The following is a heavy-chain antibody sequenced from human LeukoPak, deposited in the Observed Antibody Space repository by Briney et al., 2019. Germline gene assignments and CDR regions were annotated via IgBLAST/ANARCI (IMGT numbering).Heavy chain of an antibody. Sequence: PSETLSLTCTVSGGSISSYYWSWIRQPAGKGLEWIGRIYTSGSINYNPSLKSRVTMSVDTSKNQFSLKLSSVTAADTAVYYCARDRAGTIRGGMDVWGQGTTVTVSS. CDR3: ARDRAGTIRGGMDV. D-gene: IGHD1-7*01. J-gene: IGHJ6*02. CDR2: IYTSGSI. CDR1: GGSISSYY. V-gene: IGHV4-4*07.